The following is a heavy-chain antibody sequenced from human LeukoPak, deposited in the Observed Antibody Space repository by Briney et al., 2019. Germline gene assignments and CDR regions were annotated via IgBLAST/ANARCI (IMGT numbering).Heavy chain of an antibody. CDR2: INCNSGDA. CDR1: RYTFTEHY. J-gene: IGHJ6*03. Sequence: ASVKVSCKASRYTFTEHYIYWLRQAPGQGLEWVGRINCNSGDATSAQKFQGRVTMTRDTAVSTAHMDLRSVTADDTAVYFCARSAGHCSSGVCFTDYYMDVWGRGTMVTVSS. D-gene: IGHD2-8*01. CDR3: ARSAGHCSSGVCFTDYYMDV. V-gene: IGHV1-2*02.